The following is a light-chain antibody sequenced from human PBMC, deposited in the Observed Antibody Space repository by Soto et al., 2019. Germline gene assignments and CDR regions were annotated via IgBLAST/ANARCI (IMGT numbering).Light chain of an antibody. CDR1: SGHSNYA. Sequence: QLVLTQSPSASASLGASVKLTCTLSSGHSNYAIAWHQQQSEKGPRYLMKLNSDGSHSKGDGIPDRFSCSSSGAERYLTISRLQSEDEADYYCQTWGSGIVVFGGGTKLTVL. CDR3: QTWGSGIVV. J-gene: IGLJ2*01. V-gene: IGLV4-69*01. CDR2: LNSDGSH.